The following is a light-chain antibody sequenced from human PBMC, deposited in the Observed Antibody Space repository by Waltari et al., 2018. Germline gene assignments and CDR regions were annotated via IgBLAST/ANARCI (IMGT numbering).Light chain of an antibody. CDR3: QQYYSIVS. CDR2: LAS. J-gene: IGKJ4*01. V-gene: IGKV4-1*01. CDR1: KSVLYSPSNKNF. Sequence: DIVLTQSPDSLAVSLGERATINCKSSKSVLYSPSNKNFLAWYQQKPGKPPKQLIYLASTRESGVPDRSSGTGSGTDFTLTITSPQADDVAVYYCQQYYSIVSFGGGTKVEIK.